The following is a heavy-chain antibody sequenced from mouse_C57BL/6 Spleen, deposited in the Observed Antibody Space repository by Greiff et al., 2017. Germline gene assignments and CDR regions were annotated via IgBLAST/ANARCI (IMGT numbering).Heavy chain of an antibody. J-gene: IGHJ3*01. CDR3: AIYDGYYRSFAY. CDR1: GYSFTGYY. CDR2: INPSTGGT. Sequence: VQLQQSGPELVKPGASVTISCKASGYSFTGYYMNWVKQSPEKSLEWIGEINPSTGGTTYNQKFKAKATLTVDKSSSTAYMQLKSLTSEDSAVYYCAIYDGYYRSFAYWGQGTLVTVSA. V-gene: IGHV1-42*01. D-gene: IGHD2-3*01.